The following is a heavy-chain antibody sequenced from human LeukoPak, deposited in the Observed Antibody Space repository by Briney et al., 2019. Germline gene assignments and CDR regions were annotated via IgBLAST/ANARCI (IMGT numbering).Heavy chain of an antibody. J-gene: IGHJ4*02. CDR2: VNGDGTIT. V-gene: IGHV3-74*01. CDR1: GFPFCRSW. CDR3: SRLQFDY. Sequence: PGGSLRRSCAPSGFPFCRSWMLWVRQAPGKGLVWVSRVNGDGTITTYADFAKGRFTISRDNAKNILYLQMNSLRAEDTAIYYCSRLQFDYWGQGILVTVSS.